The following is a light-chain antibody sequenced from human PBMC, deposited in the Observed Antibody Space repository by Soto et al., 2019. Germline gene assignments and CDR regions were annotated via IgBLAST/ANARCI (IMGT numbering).Light chain of an antibody. Sequence: DIQMTQSPSTLSASVGDRVTITCRASQSISSWLAWYQQKPGKAPKLLIYKASSLESAVPSRFSGSGTGREFTLTISSLQPDDFATYYCQQYNSFPTFGQGTKVEIK. CDR2: KAS. CDR3: QQYNSFPT. CDR1: QSISSW. J-gene: IGKJ1*01. V-gene: IGKV1-5*03.